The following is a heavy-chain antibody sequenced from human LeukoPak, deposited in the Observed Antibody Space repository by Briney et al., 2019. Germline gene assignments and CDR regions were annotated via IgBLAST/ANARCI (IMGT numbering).Heavy chain of an antibody. V-gene: IGHV4-39*01. CDR2: IYYSGST. J-gene: IGHJ4*02. CDR3: ARIAYYDFWSAFPDY. D-gene: IGHD3-3*01. CDR1: GGSISSSSYY. Sequence: SETLSLTCTVSGGSISSSSYYWGWIRQPPGKGLEWIGSIYYSGSTYYNPSLKSRVTISVDTSKNQFSLKLGSVTAADTAVYYCARIAYYDFWSAFPDYWGQRTLVTVSS.